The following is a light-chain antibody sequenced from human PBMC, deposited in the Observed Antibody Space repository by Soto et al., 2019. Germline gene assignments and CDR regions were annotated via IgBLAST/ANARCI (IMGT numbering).Light chain of an antibody. CDR1: QTISSY. CDR3: QHYGSSRT. Sequence: TQSPSTLSGSVGDRVTITCRASQTISSYLAWYQQKPGQAPRLLIYGASSRATGIPERFSGSGSGTDFTLTISRLEPDDFAVYYCQHYGSSRTFGQGTKV. CDR2: GAS. V-gene: IGKV3-20*01. J-gene: IGKJ1*01.